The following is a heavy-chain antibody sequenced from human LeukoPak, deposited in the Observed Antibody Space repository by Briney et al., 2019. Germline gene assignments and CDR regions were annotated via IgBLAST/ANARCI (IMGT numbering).Heavy chain of an antibody. CDR3: ARDLSLFLEWLNWFDP. J-gene: IGHJ5*02. D-gene: IGHD3-3*01. V-gene: IGHV4-4*07. Sequence: SETLSLTCTVSGGSISSYYWSWIRQPAGKGLEWIGRIYTSGSTNYNPSLKSRVTMSVDTSKNQFSLKLSSVTAADTAVYYCARDLSLFLEWLNWFDPWGQGTLVTVSS. CDR2: IYTSGST. CDR1: GGSISSYY.